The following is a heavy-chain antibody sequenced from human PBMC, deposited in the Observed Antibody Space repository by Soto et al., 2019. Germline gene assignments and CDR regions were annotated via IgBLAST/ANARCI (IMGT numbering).Heavy chain of an antibody. D-gene: IGHD6-13*01. CDR1: GGSVSSNNW. Sequence: QVQLQESGPGLVKPSGTLSLTCAVSGGSVSSNNWWGWVRQPPGKGLAWIGGIFHSGNTNYNPSLKGRVTISVDKSKNQFSLKLSSVTAADTAVYYCVRELYSSSWYGMDVWGQGTTVTVSS. J-gene: IGHJ6*02. CDR2: IFHSGNT. V-gene: IGHV4-4*02. CDR3: VRELYSSSWYGMDV.